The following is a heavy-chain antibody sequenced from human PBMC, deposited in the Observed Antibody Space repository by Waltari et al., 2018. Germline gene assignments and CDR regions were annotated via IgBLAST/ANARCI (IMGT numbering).Heavy chain of an antibody. CDR1: AFTLTNYS. D-gene: IGHD1-26*01. J-gene: IGHJ3*01. CDR2: GDPEDGEA. Sequence: VLLLQSGAAVKKPRTTVKLSCNVSAFTLTNYSIQWVQQAPGKGLHWMGLGDPEDGEAIYSENFQGRVTMTADTSTDTVYMQLSSLTSDDTAIYYCATGLEDSDSASRPFDVWGQGTMVTVS. V-gene: IGHV1-69-2*01. CDR3: ATGLEDSDSASRPFDV.